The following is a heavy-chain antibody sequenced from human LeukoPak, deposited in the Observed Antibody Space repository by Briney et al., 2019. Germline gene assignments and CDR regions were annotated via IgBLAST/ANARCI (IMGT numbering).Heavy chain of an antibody. CDR3: ARWTTTYLDY. J-gene: IGHJ4*02. Sequence: RASVKVSCKASGGTFSSYTITWVRQAPGQGLEWMGGIIPIFGTANYAQKFQGRVTMTRDTSTSTVYMELSSLRSEDSAVYYCARWTTTYLDYWGQGTLVTASS. CDR1: GGTFSSYT. CDR2: IIPIFGTA. V-gene: IGHV1-69*05. D-gene: IGHD4-11*01.